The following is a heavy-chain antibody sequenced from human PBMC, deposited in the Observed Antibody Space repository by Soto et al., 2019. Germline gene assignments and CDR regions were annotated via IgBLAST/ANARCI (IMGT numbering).Heavy chain of an antibody. CDR1: GYTFTRYT. CDR2: INPDNGNT. CDR3: ARGIATGQLDP. V-gene: IGHV1-3*01. Sequence: PSAKVSCKAPGYTFTRYTMNWVRQAPGQRLEWMGWINPDNGNTKSSQKFQDRVIITRDTSASTAYMDLSSLRSEDTTVYYCARGIATGQLDPWGQGTLVTVS. D-gene: IGHD2-15*01. J-gene: IGHJ5*02.